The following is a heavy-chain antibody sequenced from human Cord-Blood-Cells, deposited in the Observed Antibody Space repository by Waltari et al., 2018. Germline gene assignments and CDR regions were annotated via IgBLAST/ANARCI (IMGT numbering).Heavy chain of an antibody. CDR3: ARGGRITMIVVVKKAFDY. Sequence: QVQLQQWGAGLLKPSETLSLTCAVYGGSFSGYYWSWLRPPPGQGLEWIGEINHSGSTNYNPSLKSRVTISVDTSKNQFSLKLSSVTAADTAVYYCARGGRITMIVVVKKAFDYWGQGTLVTVSS. J-gene: IGHJ4*02. CDR1: GGSFSGYY. CDR2: INHSGST. V-gene: IGHV4-34*01. D-gene: IGHD3-22*01.